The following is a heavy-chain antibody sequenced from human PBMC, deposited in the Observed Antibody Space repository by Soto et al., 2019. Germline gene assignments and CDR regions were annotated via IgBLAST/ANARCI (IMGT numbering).Heavy chain of an antibody. CDR2: LNSNSGGT. V-gene: IGHV1-2*02. CDR1: GNTLTGYF. D-gene: IGHD3-10*01. CDR3: ATSPGWLGEGSGGLDV. Sequence: ASVKVSCKASGNTLTGYFLHWVRQARGQGLEWLGWLNSNSGGTKIAQKFQGRLAMTRDMSITTAYMELSRLTSDDTAVYYCATSPGWLGEGSGGLDVWGLGATVTVS. J-gene: IGHJ6*02.